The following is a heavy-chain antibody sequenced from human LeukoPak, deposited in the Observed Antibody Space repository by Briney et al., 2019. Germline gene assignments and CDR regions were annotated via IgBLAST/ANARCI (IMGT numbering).Heavy chain of an antibody. J-gene: IGHJ5*02. CDR3: ARGAIVGANNWFDP. Sequence: ASVKVSCKASGYTFTGYYMHWVRQAPGQGLEWMGWINPNSGRTNYAQRFQGRVTMTRDTSINTVYMELNNVMSDDTAVYYCARGAIVGANNWFDPWGQGTLVTVSS. CDR2: INPNSGRT. V-gene: IGHV1-2*02. CDR1: GYTFTGYY. D-gene: IGHD1-26*01.